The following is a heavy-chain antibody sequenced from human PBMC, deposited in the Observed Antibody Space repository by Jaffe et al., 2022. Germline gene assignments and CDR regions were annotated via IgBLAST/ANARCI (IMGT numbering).Heavy chain of an antibody. CDR1: GFTFDDYA. D-gene: IGHD3-16*01. CDR3: AKAQAPLDYYYYMDV. J-gene: IGHJ6*03. V-gene: IGHV3-43D*04. CDR2: ISWDGGST. Sequence: EVQLVESGGVVVQPGGSLRLSCAASGFTFDDYAMHWVRQAPGKGLEWVSLISWDGGSTYYADSVKGRFTISRDNSKNSLYLQMNSLRAEDTALYYCAKAQAPLDYYYYMDVWGKGTTVTVSS.